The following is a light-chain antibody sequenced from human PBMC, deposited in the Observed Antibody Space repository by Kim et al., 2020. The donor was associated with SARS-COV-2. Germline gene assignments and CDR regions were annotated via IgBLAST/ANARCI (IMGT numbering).Light chain of an antibody. CDR2: AAS. Sequence: IQLTQSPTSLYASVGDRVTVTCRASQDIKNYLAWYQQKPGRAPKLLIYAASTLQSGVPSRFSGSGSGTDFTLTISALQPEDFGDYHCQQFNSPYTFGQGTKLEI. J-gene: IGKJ2*01. V-gene: IGKV1-9*01. CDR1: QDIKNY. CDR3: QQFNSPYT.